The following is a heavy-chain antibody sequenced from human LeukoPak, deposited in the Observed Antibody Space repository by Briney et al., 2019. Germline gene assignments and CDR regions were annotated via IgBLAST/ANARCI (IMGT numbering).Heavy chain of an antibody. Sequence: ASVKVSCKASGYTFTGYYMHWVRQAPGQGLEWMGWINPNSGGTNYAQKFQGRVTMTRGTSISTAYMELSRLRCDDTAVYYCARDFGRGRLYDSSGSTPTDVWAKGTTVTIPS. J-gene: IGHJ6*04. CDR2: INPNSGGT. V-gene: IGHV1-2*02. CDR3: ARDFGRGRLYDSSGSTPTDV. D-gene: IGHD3-22*01. CDR1: GYTFTGYY.